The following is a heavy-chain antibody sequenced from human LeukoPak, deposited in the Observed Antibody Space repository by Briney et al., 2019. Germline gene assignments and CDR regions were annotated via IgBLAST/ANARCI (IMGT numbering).Heavy chain of an antibody. Sequence: SETLSLTCAVYGGSFSYYDWSWIRQPPGKTLEWIGEINHSGSTNYNPSLKSRVTISVDTSKNQFSLKLSSVTAADTAVYYCAIRRYYDILTGNRKIPTSVFDPWGQGTLVTVSS. CDR2: INHSGST. D-gene: IGHD3-9*01. CDR3: AIRRYYDILTGNRKIPTSVFDP. V-gene: IGHV4-34*01. J-gene: IGHJ5*02. CDR1: GGSFSYYD.